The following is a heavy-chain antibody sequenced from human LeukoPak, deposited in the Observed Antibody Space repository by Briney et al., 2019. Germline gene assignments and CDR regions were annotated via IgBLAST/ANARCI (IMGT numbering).Heavy chain of an antibody. CDR1: GFTFSSYG. J-gene: IGHJ4*02. Sequence: HPGGSLRLSCAASGFTFSSYGMSWVRQAPGKGLEWVSSISGNGGRTYYADSVKGRFTISRDNSKNMLYLQMNSLRAEDTAVYYCARLSAMLRGPEDIFYFEFWGLGTLVTVSA. D-gene: IGHD2-21*01. V-gene: IGHV3-23*01. CDR3: ARLSAMLRGPEDIFYFEF. CDR2: ISGNGGRT.